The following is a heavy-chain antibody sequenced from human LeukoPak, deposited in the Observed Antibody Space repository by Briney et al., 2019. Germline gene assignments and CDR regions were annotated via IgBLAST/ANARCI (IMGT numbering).Heavy chain of an antibody. CDR2: INPKSGGT. CDR3: AGRSYCSGGSCYSV. Sequence: GASVKVSCKASGYTFTGYYMHWVRQAPGQGLGWVGWINPKSGGTNYAQKFQGRVTMTRDTSISTAYMELSRLRSDDTAVYYCAGRSYCSGGSCYSVWGQGTLVTVSS. V-gene: IGHV1-2*02. J-gene: IGHJ4*02. CDR1: GYTFTGYY. D-gene: IGHD2-15*01.